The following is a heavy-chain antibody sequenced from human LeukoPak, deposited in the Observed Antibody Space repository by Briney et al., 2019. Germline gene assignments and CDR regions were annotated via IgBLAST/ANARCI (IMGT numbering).Heavy chain of an antibody. V-gene: IGHV4-39*07. J-gene: IGHJ4*02. CDR1: GGSITGSGRY. CDR3: ARDQRGAKSGYDSNKADY. Sequence: SETLSLTCTVSGGSITGSGRYWGWIRQPPGKGLEYIGSFYDSGNTYYNPSLKSRVTISVDRSKNQFSLKLSSVTAADTAVYYCARDQRGAKSGYDSNKADYWGQGTLVTVSS. D-gene: IGHD5-12*01. CDR2: FYDSGNT.